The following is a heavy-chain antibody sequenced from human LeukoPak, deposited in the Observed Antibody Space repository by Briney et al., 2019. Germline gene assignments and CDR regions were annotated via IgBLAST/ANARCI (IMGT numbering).Heavy chain of an antibody. CDR2: IKSKTDGGTT. V-gene: IGHV3-15*01. CDR1: GFTFSNAW. CDR3: TTAGGGSGSDNAFDI. Sequence: GGSLRLSCAASGFTFSNAWMSWVRQAPGKGLEWVGRIKSKTDGGTTDYAAPVKGRFTISRDDSKNTLYLQMNSLKTEDTAVYYCTTAGGGSGSDNAFDIWGQGTMVTVSS. D-gene: IGHD3-10*01. J-gene: IGHJ3*02.